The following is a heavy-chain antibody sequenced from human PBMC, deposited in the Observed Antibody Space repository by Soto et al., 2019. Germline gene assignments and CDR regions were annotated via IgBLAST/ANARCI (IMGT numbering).Heavy chain of an antibody. Sequence: VQLQESGPGLVKPSGTLSLTCAVSGGSISSGNWWNWVRQSPRKGLEWIGEISHSGNTNHNPSVKSRVTISIDKSKSQFCLKLTSVIAADTAVYYCASHRGNTYGPYDYWGQGTLVTVSS. V-gene: IGHV4-4*02. J-gene: IGHJ4*02. CDR1: GGSISSGNW. CDR2: ISHSGNT. D-gene: IGHD5-18*01. CDR3: ASHRGNTYGPYDY.